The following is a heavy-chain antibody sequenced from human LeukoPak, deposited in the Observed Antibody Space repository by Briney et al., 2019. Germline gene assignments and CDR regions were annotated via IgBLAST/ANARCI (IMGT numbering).Heavy chain of an antibody. CDR1: GGTFSSYA. D-gene: IGHD6-13*01. CDR3: ARDQVYSIAAAGTHYYFDY. CDR2: IIPIFGTA. J-gene: IGHJ4*02. Sequence: GSSVKVSCKASGGTFSSYAISWVRQAPGQGLEWMGGIIPIFGTANYAQKFQGRVTITADESTSTAYMELSSLRSEDTAVYYCARDQVYSIAAAGTHYYFDYWGQGTLVTVSS. V-gene: IGHV1-69*01.